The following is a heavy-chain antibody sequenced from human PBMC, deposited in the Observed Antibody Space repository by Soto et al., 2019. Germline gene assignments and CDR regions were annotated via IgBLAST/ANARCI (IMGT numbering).Heavy chain of an antibody. CDR2: IYYSGST. CDR3: ARGEQLVAPYYYYYYMDV. CDR1: GVSISSGGYY. J-gene: IGHJ6*03. V-gene: IGHV4-31*03. D-gene: IGHD6-6*01. Sequence: PSETLSLTCTVSGVSISSGGYYWSWIRQHPGKGLEWIGYIYYSGSTYYNPSLKSRVTISVDTSKNQFSLKLSSVTAADTAVYYCARGEQLVAPYYYYYYMDVWGKGTTVTVSS.